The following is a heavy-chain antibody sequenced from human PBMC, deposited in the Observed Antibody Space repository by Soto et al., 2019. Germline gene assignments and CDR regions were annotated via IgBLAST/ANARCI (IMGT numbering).Heavy chain of an antibody. CDR2: ISSSSSYI. J-gene: IGHJ6*02. D-gene: IGHD1-1*01. CDR3: ARDPSYTHDYYYGMDV. CDR1: GFTFSSYS. Sequence: GGSLRLSCAASGFTFSSYSMNWVRQAPGKGLGWVSSISSSSSYIYYADSVKGRFTISRDNAKNSLYLQMNSLRAEDTAVYYCARDPSYTHDYYYGMDVWGQGTTVTVSS. V-gene: IGHV3-21*01.